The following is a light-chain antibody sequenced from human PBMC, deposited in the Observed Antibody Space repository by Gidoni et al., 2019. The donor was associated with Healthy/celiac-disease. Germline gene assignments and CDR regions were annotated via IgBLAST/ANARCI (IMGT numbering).Light chain of an antibody. CDR1: KLGDKY. V-gene: IGLV3-1*01. Sequence: SYELTQPHSVSVSPGQTASITCSGDKLGDKYACWYQQKPCQSTVLVIYQDSKRPSGIPERFSGSNSGNTATLTIRGTQAMDEADYYCQASDSSTAFFGTGTKVTVL. CDR2: QDS. J-gene: IGLJ1*01. CDR3: QASDSSTAF.